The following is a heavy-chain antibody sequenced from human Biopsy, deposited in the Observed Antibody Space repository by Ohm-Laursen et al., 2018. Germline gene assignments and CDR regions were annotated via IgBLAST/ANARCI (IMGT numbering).Heavy chain of an antibody. CDR2: IHYTGHI. Sequence: SDTLSLTCTVSGDTISTYYWNWIRQTPGKGLEWIGYIHYTGHIRINPSLNRRATISVDTSKHQFSQKLSSLTAADTAIYYCARNRVDVVKVTTIGWNFDLWGRGTLVTVS. V-gene: IGHV4-59*08. D-gene: IGHD5-12*01. CDR1: GDTISTYY. CDR3: ARNRVDVVKVTTIGWNFDL. J-gene: IGHJ2*01.